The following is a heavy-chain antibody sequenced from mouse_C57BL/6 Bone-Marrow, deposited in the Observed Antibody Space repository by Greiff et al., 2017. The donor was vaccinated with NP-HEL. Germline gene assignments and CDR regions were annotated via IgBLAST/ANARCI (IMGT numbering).Heavy chain of an antibody. J-gene: IGHJ4*01. CDR3: ARKIYYYGSSYEGYAMDY. CDR2: IWSGGST. D-gene: IGHD1-1*01. Sequence: VQLQQSGPGLVQPSQSLSITCTVSGFSLTSYGVHWVRQSPGKGLEWLGVIWSGGSTDYNAAFISRLSISKDNSTCQVFFKMNSLQADDTAIYYCARKIYYYGSSYEGYAMDYWGQGTSVTVSS. V-gene: IGHV2-2*01. CDR1: GFSLTSYG.